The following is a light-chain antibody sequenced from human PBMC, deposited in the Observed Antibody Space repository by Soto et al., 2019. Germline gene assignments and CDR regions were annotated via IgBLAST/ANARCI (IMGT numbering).Light chain of an antibody. Sequence: QSVLTQPASVSGSPGQSITISCIGTSSDIGTYNRVSWYQQPPGTAPKLIIYEVNNRPSGVPDRFSGSKSGNTASLIISGLQAEDEADYYCGSYTSASTLVFGTGTKVTVL. CDR1: SSDIGTYNR. J-gene: IGLJ1*01. CDR2: EVN. CDR3: GSYTSASTLV. V-gene: IGLV2-18*02.